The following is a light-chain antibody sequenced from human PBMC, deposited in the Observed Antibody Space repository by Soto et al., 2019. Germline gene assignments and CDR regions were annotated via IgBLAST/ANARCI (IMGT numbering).Light chain of an antibody. J-gene: IGLJ3*02. CDR3: AAWDDSLSGWV. CDR1: SSNIGSNY. V-gene: IGLV1-47*01. Sequence: QAVVTQPPSASGTPGQRVTISCSGSSSNIGSNYVYWYQQLPGTAPKLLIYRNNQRPSGVPDRFSGSKSGTSASLAISGLRSEDEADYDCAAWDDSLSGWVFGGWTRLTVL. CDR2: RNN.